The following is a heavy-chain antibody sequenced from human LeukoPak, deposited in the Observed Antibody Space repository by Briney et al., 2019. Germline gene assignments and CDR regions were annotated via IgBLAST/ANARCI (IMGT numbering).Heavy chain of an antibody. CDR1: GGSISSGDYY. V-gene: IGHV4-30-4*01. J-gene: IGHJ6*02. D-gene: IGHD4-4*01. Sequence: SETLSLTCTVSGGSISSGDYYWSWIRQPPGKGLEWIGYIYYSGSTYYNPSLKSRVTMSVDTSKNQFSLKLSSVTAADTAVYYCAREIGYSNLVYYYYGMDVWGQGTTVTVSS. CDR2: IYYSGST. CDR3: AREIGYSNLVYYYYGMDV.